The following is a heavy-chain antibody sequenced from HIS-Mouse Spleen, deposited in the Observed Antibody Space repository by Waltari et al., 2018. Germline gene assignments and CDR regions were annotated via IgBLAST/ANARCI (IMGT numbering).Heavy chain of an antibody. CDR2: ISYDGSNK. Sequence: QVQLVESGGGGVQPGRSLRRPLAAAGFTVCSDVLRWVRQAPGKGLEWVAVISYDGSNKYYADSVKGRFTISRDNSKNTLYLQMNSLRAEDTAVYYCAKASSGWLDYWGQGTLVTVSS. D-gene: IGHD6-19*01. J-gene: IGHJ4*02. CDR3: AKASSGWLDY. CDR1: GFTVCSDV. V-gene: IGHV3-30*18.